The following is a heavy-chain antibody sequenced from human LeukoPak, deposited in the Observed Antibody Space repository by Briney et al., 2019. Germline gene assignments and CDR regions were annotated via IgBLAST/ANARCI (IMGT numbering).Heavy chain of an antibody. CDR2: IYSGGST. Sequence: GGSLRLSCAASGFTVSRNYMSWIHQAPGKGLQWVSVIYSGGSTYYADSVKGRFTISRHNSKNTLYLQMNSLRAEDTAVYYCARDSSNRGFDYWGQGTLVTVAS. CDR1: GFTVSRNY. V-gene: IGHV3-53*04. CDR3: ARDSSNRGFDY. J-gene: IGHJ4*02. D-gene: IGHD1-14*01.